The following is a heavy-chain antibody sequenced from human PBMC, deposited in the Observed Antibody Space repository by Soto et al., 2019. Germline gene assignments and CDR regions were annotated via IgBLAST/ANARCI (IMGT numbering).Heavy chain of an antibody. CDR1: GFSLTSSGVG. D-gene: IGHD6-19*01. Sequence: QITLKESGPPLVNPTQTLTLTCSFSGFSLTSSGVGVGWFGQPPGKTLEWLGLIYWNDDDRYRASLHSRLTITKDTSKNQVVLTRTNMDPVDTATYYCAHRPGGSGFRHYFDYWGQGTLVTVSS. CDR2: IYWNDDD. J-gene: IGHJ4*02. CDR3: AHRPGGSGFRHYFDY. V-gene: IGHV2-5*01.